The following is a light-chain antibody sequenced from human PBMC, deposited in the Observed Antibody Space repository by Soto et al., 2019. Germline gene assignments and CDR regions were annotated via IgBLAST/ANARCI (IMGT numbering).Light chain of an antibody. CDR2: AAS. J-gene: IGKJ2*01. Sequence: EIVLTQSSGTLSLSPGERATLSCRASQSVSSSYLAWYQQKPGQAPRLLMYAASSRATGIPDRFSGSGSGTDFTLTISRLEPEDFAVYYCQHYGSSPYTFGQGTKLEIK. CDR3: QHYGSSPYT. V-gene: IGKV3-20*01. CDR1: QSVSSSY.